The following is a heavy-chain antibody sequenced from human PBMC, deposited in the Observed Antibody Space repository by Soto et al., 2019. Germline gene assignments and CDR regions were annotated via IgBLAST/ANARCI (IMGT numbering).Heavy chain of an antibody. CDR2: ISYDGSNK. D-gene: IGHD6-19*01. CDR3: AKDNWVEQWLTPHDP. J-gene: IGHJ5*02. V-gene: IGHV3-30*18. CDR1: GFTFSSYG. Sequence: PGGSLRLSCAASGFTFSSYGMHWVRQAPGKGLEWVAVISYDGSNKYYADSVKGRFTISRDNSKNTLYLQMNSLRAEDTAVYYCAKDNWVEQWLTPHDPWGQGTLVTVSS.